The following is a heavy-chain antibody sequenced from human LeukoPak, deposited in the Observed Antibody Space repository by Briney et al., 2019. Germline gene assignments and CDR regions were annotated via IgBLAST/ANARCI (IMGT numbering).Heavy chain of an antibody. J-gene: IGHJ4*02. V-gene: IGHV3-33*01. CDR1: GFIFSHYG. CDR3: ARALVGATTVDY. Sequence: GGSLRLSCAASGFIFSHYGMHWVRQAPGKGLEWVAVIWSDGSNRFYAGSVKGRFTISRDNSQNTVFLQMNSLRVEDTAMYYCARALVGATTVDYWGQGTLVTVSS. CDR2: IWSDGSNR. D-gene: IGHD1-26*01.